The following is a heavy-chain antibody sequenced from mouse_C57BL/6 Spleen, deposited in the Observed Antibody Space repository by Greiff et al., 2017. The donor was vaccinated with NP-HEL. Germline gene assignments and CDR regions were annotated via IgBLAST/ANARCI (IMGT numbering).Heavy chain of an antibody. CDR2: IHPNSGST. CDR3: ARRGSSSDYWYFDV. Sequence: VQLQQPGAELVKPGASVKLSCKASGYTFTSYWMHWVKQRPGQGLEWIGMIHPNSGSTNYNEKFKSKATLTVDKSSSTAYMQLSSLTSEDSAVYYCARRGSSSDYWYFDVWGTGTTVTVSS. CDR1: GYTFTSYW. J-gene: IGHJ1*03. V-gene: IGHV1-64*01. D-gene: IGHD1-1*01.